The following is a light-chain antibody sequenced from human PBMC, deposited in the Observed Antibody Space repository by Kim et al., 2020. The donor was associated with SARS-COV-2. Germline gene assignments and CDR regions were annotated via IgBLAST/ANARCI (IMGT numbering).Light chain of an antibody. V-gene: IGLV1-47*01. Sequence: GQRVTISWSGSSSNIGRNYVYWYQQRPGTAPKHLIYRNNQRPSGVPDRFSGSKSGTSASLASSGLRSEDEADYYCAAWDDSLGGWVFGGGTQLTVL. J-gene: IGLJ3*02. CDR1: SSNIGRNY. CDR3: AAWDDSLGGWV. CDR2: RNN.